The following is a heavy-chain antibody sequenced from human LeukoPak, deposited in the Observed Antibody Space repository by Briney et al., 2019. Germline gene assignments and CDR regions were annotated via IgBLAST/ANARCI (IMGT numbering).Heavy chain of an antibody. CDR2: IWYGGSNK. Sequence: PGRSLRLSCAASGFTFSSYGMHWVRQAPGRGLEWVAIIWYGGSNKYYADSVKGRFTISRDNSKNTLSLQMNSLRAEDTAVYYCAKEAGTARHYYYYMDVWGKGTTVTVSS. V-gene: IGHV3-30*18. CDR1: GFTFSSYG. J-gene: IGHJ6*03. CDR3: AKEAGTARHYYYYMDV. D-gene: IGHD6-19*01.